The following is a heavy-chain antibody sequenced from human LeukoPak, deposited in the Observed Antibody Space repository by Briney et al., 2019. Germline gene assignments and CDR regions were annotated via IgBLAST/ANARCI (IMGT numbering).Heavy chain of an antibody. J-gene: IGHJ6*02. V-gene: IGHV3-21*01. CDR3: ARGYYDILTGAGDV. CDR2: ISSSSSYI. Sequence: GGSLRLSCAASGFTFSSYSMNWVRQAPGKGREWVSSISSSSSYIYYADSVKGRFTISRDNAKNTLYLQMNSLRAEDTAVYYCARGYYDILTGAGDVWGQGTTVTVSS. D-gene: IGHD3-9*01. CDR1: GFTFSSYS.